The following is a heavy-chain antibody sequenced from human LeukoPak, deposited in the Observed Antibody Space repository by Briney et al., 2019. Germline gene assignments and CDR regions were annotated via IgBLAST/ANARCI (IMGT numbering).Heavy chain of an antibody. J-gene: IGHJ4*02. CDR1: GGSISSGVYS. CDR2: IYYGGNT. V-gene: IGHV4-30-4*07. CDR3: ARRGIYARGLGGYFDY. Sequence: SQTLSLTCAVSGGSISSGVYSWSWVRQPPGKGLEWIGYIYYGGNTYYNPSLKSRLTISLDTSKNQFSLKLSSVTAADTAVYYCARRGIYARGLGGYFDYWGQGTLVTVSS. D-gene: IGHD3-10*01.